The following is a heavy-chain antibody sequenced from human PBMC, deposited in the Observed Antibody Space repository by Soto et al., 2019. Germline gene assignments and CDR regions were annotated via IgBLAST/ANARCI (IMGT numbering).Heavy chain of an antibody. V-gene: IGHV1-8*01. J-gene: IGHJ6*03. CDR1: GYTFTSYD. D-gene: IGHD3-3*01. CDR2: VNPNSGNT. CDR3: ARGSPTYYDFWSGYHPPSYYYYYMDV. Sequence: ASVKVSFKASGYTFTSYDINWVRQAPGQGLEGVGWVNPNSGNTGYAQKFQGRVTMTRNTSISTAYMELSSLRSEDTAVYYCARGSPTYYDFWSGYHPPSYYYYYMDVWGKGTTVTVSS.